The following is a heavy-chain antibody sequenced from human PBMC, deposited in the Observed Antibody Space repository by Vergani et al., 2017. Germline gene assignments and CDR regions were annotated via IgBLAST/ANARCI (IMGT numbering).Heavy chain of an antibody. D-gene: IGHD3-22*01. J-gene: IGHJ4*02. CDR1: GFGFKNFA. CDR2: ISNDGTHD. CDR3: ASGETDLFVSSSYYSNLLYY. Sequence: QVSLVESGGGVVQPGRSLTLTCAASGFGFKNFAMHWVRQAPCKGLEWVATISNDGTHDYYAPSVKGRFAVSRDNFKNTMYLQMDRLTTDDTAVYFCASGETDLFVSSSYYSNLLYYWGQGILVTVSS. V-gene: IGHV3-30*03.